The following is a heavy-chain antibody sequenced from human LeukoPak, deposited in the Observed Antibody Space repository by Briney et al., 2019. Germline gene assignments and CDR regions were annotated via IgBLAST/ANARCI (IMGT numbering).Heavy chain of an antibody. Sequence: GGSLRLSCAASGFTFSSFDMHWVRQPTGQGLEWVSTIGTASDTYYPGSVEGRFTLSRDNAKNSLYLQMNSLTAGDTAVYYCARGPPRGKYYYVDVWGKGTTVTVSS. CDR1: GFTFSSFD. D-gene: IGHD1-1*01. J-gene: IGHJ6*03. V-gene: IGHV3-13*01. CDR3: ARGPPRGKYYYVDV. CDR2: IGTASDT.